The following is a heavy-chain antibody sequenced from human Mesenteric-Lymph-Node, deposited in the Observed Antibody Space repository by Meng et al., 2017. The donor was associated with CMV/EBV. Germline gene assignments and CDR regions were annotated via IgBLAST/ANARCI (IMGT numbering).Heavy chain of an antibody. D-gene: IGHD5-24*01. J-gene: IGHJ4*02. CDR2: IFHNGST. V-gene: IGHV4-4*02. CDR1: GGSIGNSHW. Sequence: CTVSGGSIGNSHWWTWVRQPPGKGLEWIGEIFHNGSTNYNPSLKSRITISVGKSKNQLSLKLGSVTAADTAVYYCAKDIATIGPEYWGQGTLVTVSS. CDR3: AKDIATIGPEY.